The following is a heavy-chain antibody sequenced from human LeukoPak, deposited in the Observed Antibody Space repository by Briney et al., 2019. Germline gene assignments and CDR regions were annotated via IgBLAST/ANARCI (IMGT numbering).Heavy chain of an antibody. Sequence: GGSLRLSCAASGFTFSSYAMHWVRQAPGKGLEWVAVISYDGSNKYYADSVKGRFTISRDNSKNTLYLQMNSLRAEDTAVYYCARDTPLATTAPYYYYMDVWGKGTTVTVSS. J-gene: IGHJ6*03. V-gene: IGHV3-30-3*01. CDR1: GFTFSSYA. CDR3: ARDTPLATTAPYYYYMDV. CDR2: ISYDGSNK. D-gene: IGHD5-12*01.